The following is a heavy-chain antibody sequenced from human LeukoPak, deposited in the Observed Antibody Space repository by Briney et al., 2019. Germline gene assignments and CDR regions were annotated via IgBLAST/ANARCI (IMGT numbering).Heavy chain of an antibody. D-gene: IGHD2-21*01. CDR2: ISYDGSNK. J-gene: IGHJ4*02. CDR1: GFTFSSYA. V-gene: IGHV3-30*04. CDR3: ARANLLYYFDY. Sequence: GGSLRLSCAASGFTFSSYAMHWVRQAPGKGLEWVAVISYDGSNKYYADSVKGRFTISGDNSKNTLYLQMNSLRVEDTAVYYCARANLLYYFDYWGQGTLVTVSS.